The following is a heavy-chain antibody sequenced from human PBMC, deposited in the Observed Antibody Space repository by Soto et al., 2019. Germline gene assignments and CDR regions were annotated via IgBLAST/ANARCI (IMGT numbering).Heavy chain of an antibody. Sequence: EVQLLESGGDLVQPGGSLRLSCAASGFTFSSYAMSWVRQAPGKGLEWVSAISGSGGSTYYADSVKGRFTISRDNSKNTLYLQMNSLRAEDTAVYYCAKDSYDYGGNGDQVFDYWGQGTLVTVSS. CDR2: ISGSGGST. V-gene: IGHV3-23*01. CDR3: AKDSYDYGGNGDQVFDY. CDR1: GFTFSSYA. D-gene: IGHD4-17*01. J-gene: IGHJ4*02.